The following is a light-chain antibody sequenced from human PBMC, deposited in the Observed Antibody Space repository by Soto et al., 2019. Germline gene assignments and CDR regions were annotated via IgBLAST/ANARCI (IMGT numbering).Light chain of an antibody. CDR1: SSNIGAGYD. CDR2: GNS. Sequence: QAVVTQPPSVSGAPGQRVTISCTGSSSNIGAGYDVHWYQHLPGTAPKVLIFGNSNRPSGVPDRFSGSKSGTSASLAITGLQAEDEADDYCQSYDRSLSGFVFGTGTKLTVL. V-gene: IGLV1-40*01. J-gene: IGLJ1*01. CDR3: QSYDRSLSGFV.